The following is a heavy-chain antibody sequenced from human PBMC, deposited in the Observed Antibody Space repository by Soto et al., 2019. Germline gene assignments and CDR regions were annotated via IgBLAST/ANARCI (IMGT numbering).Heavy chain of an antibody. CDR2: ISYDGSNK. CDR3: AREGGYGDWFDP. J-gene: IGHJ5*02. V-gene: IGHV3-30-3*01. CDR1: GFTFSSYA. D-gene: IGHD3-10*01. Sequence: QVQLVESGGGVVQPGRSLRLSCAASGFTFSSYAMHGVRQAPGKGLEWVAVISYDGSNKYYADSVKGRFTISRDNSKNTLYLQMNSLRAEDTAVYYCAREGGYGDWFDPWGQGTLVTVSS.